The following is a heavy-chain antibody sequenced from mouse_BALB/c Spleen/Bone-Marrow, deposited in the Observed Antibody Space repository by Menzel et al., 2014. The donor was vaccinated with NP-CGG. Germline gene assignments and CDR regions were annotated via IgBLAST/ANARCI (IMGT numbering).Heavy chain of an antibody. J-gene: IGHJ2*01. CDR3: ARGGNYGY. CDR1: GYTFTNYW. V-gene: IGHV1S132*01. D-gene: IGHD2-1*01. CDR2: IFPGIGTT. Sequence: VQLQQSGAELVKPGASVKLSCKTSGYTFTNYWIQWVKQRPGQGLGWIGVIFPGIGTTYYNEKFKGKATLTIDTSSSTAYMQLSRLTSEDSAVYFCARGGNYGYWGQGTTLTVSS.